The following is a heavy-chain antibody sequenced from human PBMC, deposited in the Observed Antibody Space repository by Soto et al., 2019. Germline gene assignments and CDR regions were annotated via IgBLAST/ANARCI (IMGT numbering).Heavy chain of an antibody. CDR2: ISQSVSS. V-gene: IGHV4-34*01. CDR3: ARRRGAALARSFDY. Sequence: VQVQQWGAGLLKPSETLTLTCAVYDESFSNFDWRWIRQPPGKGLEWIGEISQSVSSNYNQSLKSRVTISGDTCKNQFSLRVSSVTAADTAVYYCARRRGAALARSFDYWGQGAMVSVSS. D-gene: IGHD6-6*01. J-gene: IGHJ4*02. CDR1: DESFSNFD.